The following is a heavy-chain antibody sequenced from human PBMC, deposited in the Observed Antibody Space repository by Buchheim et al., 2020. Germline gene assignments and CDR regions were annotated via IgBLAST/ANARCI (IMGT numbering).Heavy chain of an antibody. J-gene: IGHJ4*02. CDR3: AKDRTPDGRYELDY. V-gene: IGHV3-23*01. Sequence: EVQLLESGGGLAQPGGSLRLSCVGSGFTFRTYAMNWVRQAPGKGLEWLSVIVGGGNGIHYADAVEGRFTISRDNSKNILYLQMNSLRGDDTAIYYCAKDRTPDGRYELDYWGQG. CDR2: IVGGGNGI. D-gene: IGHD5-12*01. CDR1: GFTFRTYA.